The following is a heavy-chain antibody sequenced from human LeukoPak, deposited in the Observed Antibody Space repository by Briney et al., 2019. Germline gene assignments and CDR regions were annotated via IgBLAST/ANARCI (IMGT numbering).Heavy chain of an antibody. CDR3: ASSTVEPELDYYDSQWSLGDY. Sequence: PGGSLRLSCAASGFTFSSYAMHWVRQAPGKGLEWVAVISYDGSNKYYADSVKGRFTISRDNSKNTLYLQMNSLRAEDTAVYYCASSTVEPELDYYDSQWSLGDYWGQGTLVTVSS. CDR1: GFTFSSYA. D-gene: IGHD3-22*01. CDR2: ISYDGSNK. J-gene: IGHJ4*02. V-gene: IGHV3-30-3*01.